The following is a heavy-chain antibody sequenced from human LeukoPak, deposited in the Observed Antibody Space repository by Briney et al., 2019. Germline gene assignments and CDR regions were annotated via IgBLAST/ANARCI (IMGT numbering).Heavy chain of an antibody. D-gene: IGHD3-10*01. CDR1: GFTFRNHG. CDR3: AKDQQGGAGSGRFDY. CDR2: ISFDGAYR. V-gene: IGHV3-30*18. J-gene: IGHJ4*01. Sequence: PGGSLRLSCAASGFTFRNHGMNWVRQSPGKWLEWLAIISFDGAYRYYADSVKGRFTISRDISKNTFYLQMSSLTADDAALYYCAKDQQGGAGSGRFDYWGQGTLVTVSS.